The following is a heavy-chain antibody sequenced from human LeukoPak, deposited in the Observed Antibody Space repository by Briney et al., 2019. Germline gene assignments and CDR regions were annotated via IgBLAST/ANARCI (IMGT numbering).Heavy chain of an antibody. D-gene: IGHD2-15*01. CDR1: GFTFDTYT. J-gene: IGHJ1*01. Sequence: GGSLRLSCAASGFTFDTYTMIWVRQAPGTGLEWVSYIDTTSTTMYYADSVKGRFTISRDNAKNSLYLQMNSLRVEDTAVYYCTRGLVVVAQYFQHWGQGTLVTVSS. V-gene: IGHV3-48*01. CDR2: IDTTSTTM. CDR3: TRGLVVVAQYFQH.